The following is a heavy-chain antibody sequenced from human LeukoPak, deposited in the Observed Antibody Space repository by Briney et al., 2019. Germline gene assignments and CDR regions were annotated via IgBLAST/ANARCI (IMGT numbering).Heavy chain of an antibody. Sequence: GASVKVSCKASGYTFTRYYMHWVRQAPGQGLEWMGIINPRGGSTSYAQKFQGRVTMTRDTSTSTVYVELSSLRSDDTAVYYCARDSDSSGFDIWGQGTMVTVSS. CDR2: INPRGGST. CDR1: GYTFTRYY. D-gene: IGHD3-22*01. J-gene: IGHJ3*02. CDR3: ARDSDSSGFDI. V-gene: IGHV1-46*01.